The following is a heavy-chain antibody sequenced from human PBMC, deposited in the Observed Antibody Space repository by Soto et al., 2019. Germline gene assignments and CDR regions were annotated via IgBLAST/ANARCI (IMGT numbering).Heavy chain of an antibody. CDR2: IKWDGSST. V-gene: IGHV3-74*01. CDR3: ARGGRILRDVYYYYGMDV. CDR1: GFTFSNYW. Sequence: EVQLVESGGGLVQPGGSLRLSCAASGFTFSNYWMYWVRQAPGKGLVWVSRIKWDGSSTSYADSVKGRFIISRDNAKNTLYLQMSSLRAEDTAVYYCARGGRILRDVYYYYGMDVWGQGTTVTVSS. D-gene: IGHD2-15*01. J-gene: IGHJ6*02.